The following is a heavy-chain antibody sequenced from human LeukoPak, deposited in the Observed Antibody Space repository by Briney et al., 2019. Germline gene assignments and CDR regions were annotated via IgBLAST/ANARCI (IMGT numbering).Heavy chain of an antibody. CDR3: ARDGGLLGYCSSTSCPYYYYGMDV. V-gene: IGHV3-30-3*01. CDR1: GFTFSSYA. Sequence: GGSLRLSCAASGFTFSSYAMHWVRQAPGKGLEWVAVISYDGSNKYYADSVKGRFTISRDNSKNALYLQMNSLRAEDTAVYYCARDGGLLGYCSSTSCPYYYYGMDVRGQGTTVTVSS. CDR2: ISYDGSNK. D-gene: IGHD2-2*01. J-gene: IGHJ6*02.